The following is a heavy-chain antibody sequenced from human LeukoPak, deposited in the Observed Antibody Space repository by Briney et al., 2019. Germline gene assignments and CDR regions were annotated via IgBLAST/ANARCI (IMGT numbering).Heavy chain of an antibody. Sequence: PSETLSLTCTVSGGSISSYYWSWIRQPAGKGLDWIGRIYTSGSTNYNPSLKSRVTISVDKSKNQFSLKLSSVTAADTAVYYCARDYYGSGSYNYWGQGTLVTVSS. D-gene: IGHD3-10*01. CDR2: IYTSGST. J-gene: IGHJ4*02. V-gene: IGHV4-4*07. CDR1: GGSISSYY. CDR3: ARDYYGSGSYNY.